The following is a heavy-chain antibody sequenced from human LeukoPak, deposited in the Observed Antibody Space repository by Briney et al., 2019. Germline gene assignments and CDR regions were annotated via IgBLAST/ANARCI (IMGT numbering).Heavy chain of an antibody. Sequence: GGSLRLSCAASGFIFSSYWMNWVRQAPGKGLEWVANIKQEGSEKYYVDSVKGRFTISRDNAKNSLYLQMDSLRAEGTAVYYCAGGSGWLIDYWGQGTLVTVSS. CDR3: AGGSGWLIDY. CDR1: GFIFSSYW. D-gene: IGHD6-19*01. CDR2: IKQEGSEK. J-gene: IGHJ4*02. V-gene: IGHV3-7*01.